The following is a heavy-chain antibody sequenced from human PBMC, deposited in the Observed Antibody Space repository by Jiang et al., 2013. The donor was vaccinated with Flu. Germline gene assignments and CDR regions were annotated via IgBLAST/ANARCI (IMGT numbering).Heavy chain of an antibody. V-gene: IGHV3-33*05. J-gene: IGHJ4*02. CDR2: ISYDGREK. CDR1: GFTFGSMA. Sequence: VVQPGKSLRLSCTASGFTFGSMAYSGSARLRGKGLEWVAGISYDGREKYYGDSVKGRFTISRDNSRNTLYLQMNSLRAEDTAVYYCARIYASYYFDYWGQGTLVTVSS. CDR3: ARIYASYYFDY. D-gene: IGHD2/OR15-2a*01.